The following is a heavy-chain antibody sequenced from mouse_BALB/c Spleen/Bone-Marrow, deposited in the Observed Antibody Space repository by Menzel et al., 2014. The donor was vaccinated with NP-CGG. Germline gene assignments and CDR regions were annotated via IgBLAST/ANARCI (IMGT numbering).Heavy chain of an antibody. V-gene: IGHV1S81*02. Sequence: QVQLQQSGAELVKPGASVKLSCKASGYTFTSYYIYWVKQRPGQGLEWIGEINPSNGGTNFNEKFKSKATLTVDKSSSTAYMQLSSLTSEDSAVYYCTRSRRAMYYWGQGTSVTVSS. D-gene: IGHD2-12*01. CDR2: INPSNGGT. CDR3: TRSRRAMYY. CDR1: GYTFTSYY. J-gene: IGHJ4*01.